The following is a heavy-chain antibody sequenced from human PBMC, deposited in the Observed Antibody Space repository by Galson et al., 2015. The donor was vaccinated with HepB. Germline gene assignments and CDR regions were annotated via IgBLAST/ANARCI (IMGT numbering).Heavy chain of an antibody. CDR1: GFTFSNYA. J-gene: IGHJ6*03. CDR3: AKHGCSSTSCLPTDNYYYYYYMDV. Sequence: SLRLSCAASGFTFSNYAMSWVRQAPGKGLQWVSAVSGNGGSTYYADSVKGRFTISRDNSKNTLYLQMNSLRAADTAVYFCAKHGCSSTSCLPTDNYYYYYYMDVWGKGTTVTVSS. D-gene: IGHD2-2*01. V-gene: IGHV3-23*01. CDR2: VSGNGGST.